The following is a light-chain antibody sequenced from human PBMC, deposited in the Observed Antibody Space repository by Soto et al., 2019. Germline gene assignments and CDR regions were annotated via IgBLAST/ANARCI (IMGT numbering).Light chain of an antibody. J-gene: IGLJ3*02. Sequence: QSVLTQPRSVSGSPGQSVTISCTGTSSDVGGYNYVSWYQQHPGKAPKLMIYDVSERPSGVPDRFSGSKSGNTASLTISGLQAEDEAEYYCCSYAGSYTVVFGGGTKLTVL. CDR3: CSYAGSYTVV. CDR1: SSDVGGYNY. V-gene: IGLV2-11*01. CDR2: DVS.